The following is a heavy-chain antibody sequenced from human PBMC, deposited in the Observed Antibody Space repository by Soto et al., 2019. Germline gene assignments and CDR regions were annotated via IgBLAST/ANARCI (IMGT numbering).Heavy chain of an antibody. CDR3: ARVSVYDILTGYYTSWFDP. J-gene: IGHJ5*02. Sequence: GASVKVSCKASGYTFTSYDINWVRQATGQGLEWMGWMNPNSGNTGYAQKFQGRVTMTRNTSISTAYMELSSLRSEDTAVYYCARVSVYDILTGYYTSWFDPWGQGTLVTVSS. V-gene: IGHV1-8*01. CDR2: MNPNSGNT. CDR1: GYTFTSYD. D-gene: IGHD3-9*01.